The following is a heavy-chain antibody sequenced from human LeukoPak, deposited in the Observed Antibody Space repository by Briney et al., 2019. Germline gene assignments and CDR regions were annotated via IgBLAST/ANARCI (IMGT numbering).Heavy chain of an antibody. CDR1: GYTFTSYD. Sequence: GASVKVSCKASGYTFTSYDINWVRQATGQGLEWMGWMNPNSGNTGYAQKFQGRVTMTRNTSISTAYMELSSLRSEDTAVYYCARGLRSGGLLWFREFMPPGIGHNYYYYYMDVWGKGTTVTASS. CDR3: ARGLRSGGLLWFREFMPPGIGHNYYYYYMDV. CDR2: MNPNSGNT. J-gene: IGHJ6*03. V-gene: IGHV1-8*01. D-gene: IGHD3-10*01.